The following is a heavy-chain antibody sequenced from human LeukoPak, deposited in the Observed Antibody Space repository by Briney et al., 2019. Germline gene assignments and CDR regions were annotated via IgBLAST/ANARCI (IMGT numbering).Heavy chain of an antibody. CDR1: GGSISSSNW. J-gene: IGHJ4*02. V-gene: IGHV4-4*02. D-gene: IGHD2-15*01. CDR3: ARSPYLGYCSGGSCRVSNDY. Sequence: PSETLSLTCAVSGGSISSSNWWSWVRQPPGKGLEWIGEIYHSGSTNYNPSLKSRVTISVDKSKNQFSLKLSSVTAADTAVYYCARSPYLGYCSGGSCRVSNDYWGQGTLVTVSS. CDR2: IYHSGST.